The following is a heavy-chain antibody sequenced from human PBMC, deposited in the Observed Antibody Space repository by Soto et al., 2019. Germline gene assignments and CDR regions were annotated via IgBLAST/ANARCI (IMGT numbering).Heavy chain of an antibody. D-gene: IGHD5-18*01. J-gene: IGHJ4*02. CDR2: IIPIFGTA. CDR1: GGTFSSYA. Sequence: SVKVSCKASGGTFSSYAISWVRQAPGQGLEWMGGIIPIFGTANYAQKFQGRVTITADESTSTAYMELSSLRSEDTAVYYCARVHAAMVSLGYFDYWGQGTLVTVSS. CDR3: ARVHAAMVSLGYFDY. V-gene: IGHV1-69*13.